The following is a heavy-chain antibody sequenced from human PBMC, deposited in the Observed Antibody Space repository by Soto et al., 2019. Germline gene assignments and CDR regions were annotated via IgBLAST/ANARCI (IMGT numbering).Heavy chain of an antibody. J-gene: IGHJ4*02. Sequence: QVQLVESGGGVVQPGRSLRLSCAASGFTFSTYGMHWVRQAPGKGLEWVAVISFDGGNKYYADSVKGRFTISRDNSKNTLYLQVNSLRAEDTAIYYCSKESGTGLHDWGQGTLVTVSS. CDR3: SKESGTGLHD. D-gene: IGHD1-1*01. V-gene: IGHV3-30*18. CDR1: GFTFSTYG. CDR2: ISFDGGNK.